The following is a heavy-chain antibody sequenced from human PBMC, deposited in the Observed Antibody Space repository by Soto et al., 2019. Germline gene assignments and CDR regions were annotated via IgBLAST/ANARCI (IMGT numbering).Heavy chain of an antibody. D-gene: IGHD3-22*01. CDR3: ARVVIRYYGMDV. CDR1: GGSISSSSYY. Sequence: PSETLSLTCTVSGGSISSSSYYWGWIRQPPGKGLEWIGSIYYSGSTYYNPSLKSRVTISVDTSKNQFSLKLSSVTAADTAVYYCARVVIRYYGMDVWGQGTTVTVSS. CDR2: IYYSGST. V-gene: IGHV4-39*01. J-gene: IGHJ6*02.